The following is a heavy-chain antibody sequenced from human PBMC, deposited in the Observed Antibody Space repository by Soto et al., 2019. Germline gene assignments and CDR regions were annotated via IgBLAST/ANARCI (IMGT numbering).Heavy chain of an antibody. V-gene: IGHV1-8*01. D-gene: IGHD6-13*01. J-gene: IGHJ5*02. CDR3: ARERASRLDP. CDR2: MNPNSGNT. Sequence: QVQLVQSGAEVKKPGASVKVYCKASGYTFTSYDINWVRQATGQGLEWMGWMNPNSGNTGYAQKFKVRVTMTRNNSISTAYMELSSLRSEDTAVSYCARERASRLDPWGQGTLVTVSS. CDR1: GYTFTSYD.